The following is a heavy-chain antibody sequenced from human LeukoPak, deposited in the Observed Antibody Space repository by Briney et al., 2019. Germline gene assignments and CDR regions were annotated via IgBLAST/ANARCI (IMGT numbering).Heavy chain of an antibody. J-gene: IGHJ4*02. CDR3: AKLRDFFDSSGQFDY. D-gene: IGHD3-22*01. V-gene: IGHV3-23*01. Sequence: GGSLRLSCAASGFTFSSYAMSWVRQAPGKGLEWVSATSGSGDGTFYADSVKGRFTISRDNSKNTLCLQMNSLRAEDTAIYYCAKLRDFFDSSGQFDYWGQGTLVTVSS. CDR2: TSGSGDGT. CDR1: GFTFSSYA.